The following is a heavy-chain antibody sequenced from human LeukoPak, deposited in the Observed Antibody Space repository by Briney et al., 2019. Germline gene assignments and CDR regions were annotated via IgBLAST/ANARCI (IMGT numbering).Heavy chain of an antibody. V-gene: IGHV4-59*01. D-gene: IGHD3-22*01. Sequence: SETLSLTCTVSGGSISIYYWSWIRQPPGKGLEWIGYIYYSGSTNYNPSLKSRVTISVDTSKNQFSLKLSSVTAADTAVYYCARGHYYDNHFDYWGQGTLVTVSS. CDR3: ARGHYYDNHFDY. CDR2: IYYSGST. J-gene: IGHJ4*02. CDR1: GGSISIYY.